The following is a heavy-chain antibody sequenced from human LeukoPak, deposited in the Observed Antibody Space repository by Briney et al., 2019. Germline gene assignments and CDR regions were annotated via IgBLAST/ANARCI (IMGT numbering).Heavy chain of an antibody. CDR1: GFTFSGSA. Sequence: GGSLRLSCAASGFTFSGSAMHWVRQASGKGLEWVGRIRSKANSYATAYAASVKGRFTISRDDSKNTAYLQMNSLRTEDTAVYYCTRSPSYGPFGGQGTPVTVSS. CDR3: TRSPSYGPF. V-gene: IGHV3-73*01. D-gene: IGHD5-18*01. J-gene: IGHJ4*02. CDR2: IRSKANSYAT.